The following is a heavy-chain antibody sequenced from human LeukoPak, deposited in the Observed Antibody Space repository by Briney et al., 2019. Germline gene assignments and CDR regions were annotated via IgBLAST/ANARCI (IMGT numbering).Heavy chain of an antibody. CDR3: ARGRTYYYGSGCDY. D-gene: IGHD3-10*01. Sequence: KPSETLSLTCAVYGGSFSGYYWSWIRQPPGKGLEWIGEINHSGSTNYNPSLKSRVTISVDTSKNQFSVTAADTAVYYCARGRTYYYGSGCDYWGQGTLVTVSS. CDR2: INHSGST. J-gene: IGHJ4*02. CDR1: GGSFSGYY. V-gene: IGHV4-34*01.